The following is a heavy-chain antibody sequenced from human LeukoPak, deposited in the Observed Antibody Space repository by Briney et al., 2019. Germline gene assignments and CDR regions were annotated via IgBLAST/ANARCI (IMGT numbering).Heavy chain of an antibody. D-gene: IGHD6-19*01. Sequence: GGSLRLSCAASGVTFDDYAMHWVRQAPGKGLEWVSGISWNSGSIGYADSVKGRFTISRDNAKNSLYLQMNSLRAEDTALYYCAKVLYSSGWSHAFDIWGQGTMVTVSS. CDR2: ISWNSGSI. J-gene: IGHJ3*02. CDR3: AKVLYSSGWSHAFDI. CDR1: GVTFDDYA. V-gene: IGHV3-9*01.